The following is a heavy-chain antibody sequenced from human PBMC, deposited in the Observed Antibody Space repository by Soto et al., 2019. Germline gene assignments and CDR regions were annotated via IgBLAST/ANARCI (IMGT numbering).Heavy chain of an antibody. CDR3: ARDRSASSGYHYYFDY. V-gene: IGHV4-30-4*01. Sequence: SETLSLTCTVSGGSMSSGDYYWSWLRQPPGKGLEWIGYIYYSGSTYYNPSLKSRFSMSVDRSKNQFSLRLSSVTAADTAVYFCARDRSASSGYHYYFDYWGQGTLVTVSS. CDR2: IYYSGST. J-gene: IGHJ4*02. CDR1: GGSMSSGDYY. D-gene: IGHD3-22*01.